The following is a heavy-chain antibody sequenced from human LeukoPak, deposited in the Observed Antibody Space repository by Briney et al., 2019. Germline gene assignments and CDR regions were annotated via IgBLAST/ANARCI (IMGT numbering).Heavy chain of an antibody. D-gene: IGHD5-18*01. V-gene: IGHV3-21*01. CDR1: GFTFSTYS. Sequence: GGSLRLSCAASGFTFSTYSMNWLRLAPGKGLEWVSSISPDSNYKYYVDSVKGRFTISRDNAKSSLYLQMNSLRAEDTAVYYCASEHSYGSSLDYWGQGTLVTVSS. CDR2: ISPDSNYK. CDR3: ASEHSYGSSLDY. J-gene: IGHJ4*02.